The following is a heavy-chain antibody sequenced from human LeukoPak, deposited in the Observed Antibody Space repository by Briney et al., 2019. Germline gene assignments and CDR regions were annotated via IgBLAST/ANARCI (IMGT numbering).Heavy chain of an antibody. CDR2: INHSGGT. Sequence: SETLSLTCTVSGGSLSSSSYYWSWIRLPPGKGLEWIGEINHSGGTNYNPSLKSRVTISVDTSKNQFSLKLSSVTAADTAVYYCAGRAMVRGVIRSYWGQGTLVTVSS. CDR3: AGRAMVRGVIRSY. V-gene: IGHV4-39*07. D-gene: IGHD3-10*01. J-gene: IGHJ4*02. CDR1: GGSLSSSSYY.